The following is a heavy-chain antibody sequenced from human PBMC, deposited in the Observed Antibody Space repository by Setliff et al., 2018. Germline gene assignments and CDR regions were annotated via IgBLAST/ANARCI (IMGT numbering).Heavy chain of an antibody. CDR2: IHGEGINT. J-gene: IGHJ4*02. V-gene: IGHV3-23*01. Sequence: GGSLRLSCAASGFTFSTYVMTWVRQAPGKGLEWVSSIHGEGINTYYADSVRGRATIFRDSSGNNVYLHMNSLTAADSAMYYCAKAGGSGFGMDYLDSWGQGTLVTVSS. CDR1: GFTFSTYV. CDR3: AKAGGSGFGMDYLDS. D-gene: IGHD3-3*01.